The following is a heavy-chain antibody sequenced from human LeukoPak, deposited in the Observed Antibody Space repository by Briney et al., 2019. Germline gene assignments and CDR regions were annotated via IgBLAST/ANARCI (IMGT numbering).Heavy chain of an antibody. CDR2: INPNSGGT. J-gene: IGHJ4*02. CDR3: ARVSSGIVVVPAAKALDY. Sequence: ASVKVSCKASGYTFTGYYMHWVRQAPGQGLEWMGWINPNSGGTNYAQKFQGRVTMTRDTSISTAYMELSRLRSDDTAVYYCARVSSGIVVVPAAKALDYWGQGTLVTVSS. V-gene: IGHV1-2*02. CDR1: GYTFTGYY. D-gene: IGHD2-2*01.